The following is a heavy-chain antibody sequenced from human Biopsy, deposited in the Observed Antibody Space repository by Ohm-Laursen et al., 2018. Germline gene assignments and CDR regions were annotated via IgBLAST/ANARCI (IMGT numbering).Heavy chain of an antibody. Sequence: SETLSLTCTVSGGSISNNNYYWGWIRQPPGKGPEWIGSIFYRGSTHYKPSLKSRLTISVDTSKNQFSLKLNSVTAADTAVYYCARDYDTSSYYYVSWGQGTLVTVSS. CDR3: ARDYDTSSYYYVS. CDR2: IFYRGST. D-gene: IGHD3-22*01. CDR1: GGSISNNNYY. J-gene: IGHJ5*02. V-gene: IGHV4-39*01.